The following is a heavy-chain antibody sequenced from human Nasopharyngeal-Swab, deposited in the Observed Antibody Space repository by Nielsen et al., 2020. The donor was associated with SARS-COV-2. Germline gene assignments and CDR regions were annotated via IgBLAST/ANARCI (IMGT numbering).Heavy chain of an antibody. Sequence: SLKISCAASGFTFDDYAMHWVRQAPGKGLEWVSGLSWNSGSIGYADSVKGRFTISRDNAKNSLYLQMNSLRAEDTALYYCAKIGGSGWYVDAFDIWGQGTMVTVSS. V-gene: IGHV3-9*01. CDR2: LSWNSGSI. CDR1: GFTFDDYA. CDR3: AKIGGSGWYVDAFDI. D-gene: IGHD6-19*01. J-gene: IGHJ3*02.